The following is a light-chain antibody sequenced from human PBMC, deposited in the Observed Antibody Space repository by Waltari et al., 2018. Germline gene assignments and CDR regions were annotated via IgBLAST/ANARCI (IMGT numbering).Light chain of an antibody. V-gene: IGKV1-39*01. CDR3: QQTDSVT. CDR2: STS. Sequence: DIQMSQFPSSLSASVGDRVTITCRASQSIRSYVNWYQQKPGKAPKLLIYSTSGLESGVPSRFSGSGSGTDFTLTISSLQPEDFATYYWQQTDSVTFGGGTKVESK. J-gene: IGKJ4*01. CDR1: QSIRSY.